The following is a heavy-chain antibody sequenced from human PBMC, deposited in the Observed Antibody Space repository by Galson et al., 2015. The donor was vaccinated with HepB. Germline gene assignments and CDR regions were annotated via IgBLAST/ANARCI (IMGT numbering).Heavy chain of an antibody. CDR2: IYYSGNT. Sequence: SETLSLTCTVSGGSVSSRSYYWGWIRQPPGKGLEWIGSIYYSGNTYYNPSLKSRVIISADTSKNQFSLKLSSVTAADTAVYYCAGATYDHVWGSSSAFDMWGQGTMVSVSS. J-gene: IGHJ3*02. V-gene: IGHV4-39*01. D-gene: IGHD3-16*01. CDR1: GGSVSSRSYY. CDR3: AGATYDHVWGSSSAFDM.